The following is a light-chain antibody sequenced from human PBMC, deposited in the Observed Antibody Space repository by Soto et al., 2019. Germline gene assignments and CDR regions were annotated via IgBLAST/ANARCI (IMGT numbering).Light chain of an antibody. J-gene: IGKJ4*01. CDR3: QQTYIIPPLT. Sequence: DIQMTQSPSSLSASVGDRVTITCRASQSISIYLNWYQQKPGKAPKLLIYAAYNLQSGVPSRFSGSGSGTDFTLNISSMQPEDFATYYCQQTYIIPPLTFGGGTKVQIK. CDR1: QSISIY. CDR2: AAY. V-gene: IGKV1-39*01.